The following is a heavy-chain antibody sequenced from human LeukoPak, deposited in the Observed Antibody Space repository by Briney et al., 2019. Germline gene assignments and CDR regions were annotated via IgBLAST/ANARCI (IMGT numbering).Heavy chain of an antibody. D-gene: IGHD4-23*01. J-gene: IGHJ4*02. CDR1: GGSISSSSYY. Sequence: PSETLSLTCTVSGGSISSSSYYWGGIRQPPGKGLEWIGSIYYSGSTYYNPSLKRRVTISVDTSKNQFSLKLSSVTAADTAVYYCARLVMDGGTENYFDYWGQGTLVTVSS. V-gene: IGHV4-39*07. CDR2: IYYSGST. CDR3: ARLVMDGGTENYFDY.